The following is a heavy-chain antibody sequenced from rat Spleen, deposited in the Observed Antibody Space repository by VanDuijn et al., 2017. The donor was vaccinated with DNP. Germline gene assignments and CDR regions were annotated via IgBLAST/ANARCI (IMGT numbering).Heavy chain of an antibody. Sequence: QVQLKESGPGLVQPSQTLSLTCTVSGFSLTSYNVHWVRQPTGKGLEWMGVIWTGGSTDYNSALKSRLSISRDTSESQVFLKMNSLQTEDTATYYCARGDYDGSYYSYYFDYWGQGVMVTVSS. CDR2: IWTGGST. V-gene: IGHV2-30*01. D-gene: IGHD1-12*02. J-gene: IGHJ2*01. CDR1: GFSLTSYN. CDR3: ARGDYDGSYYSYYFDY.